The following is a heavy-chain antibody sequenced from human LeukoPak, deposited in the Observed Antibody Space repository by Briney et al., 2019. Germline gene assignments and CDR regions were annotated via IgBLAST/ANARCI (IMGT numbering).Heavy chain of an antibody. CDR2: IYHSGST. J-gene: IGHJ4*02. V-gene: IGHV4-38-2*02. Sequence: SETLSLTCTVSGGSISSYYWNWIRQPPGKGLEWIGSIYHSGSTYYNPSLKSRVTISVDTSKNQFSLKLSSVTAADTAVYYCARVGGGSGSYYKEEVFNYWGQGTLVTVSS. D-gene: IGHD3-10*01. CDR3: ARVGGGSGSYYKEEVFNY. CDR1: GGSISSYY.